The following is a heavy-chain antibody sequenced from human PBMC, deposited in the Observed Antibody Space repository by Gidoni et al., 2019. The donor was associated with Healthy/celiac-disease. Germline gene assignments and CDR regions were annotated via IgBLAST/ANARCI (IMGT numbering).Heavy chain of an antibody. Sequence: QVQLQQWGAGLLMPSEPLSLTCAVYAGSFSGYSWSWIRQHPGQGLEWIGEINHSGSTNYNPSLKSRVTISVDTSKNQFSLKLSSVTAADTAVYYCARRYYDYVWGSYRPNYYFDYWGQGTLVTVSS. D-gene: IGHD3-16*02. J-gene: IGHJ4*02. CDR2: INHSGST. CDR1: AGSFSGYS. V-gene: IGHV4-34*01. CDR3: ARRYYDYVWGSYRPNYYFDY.